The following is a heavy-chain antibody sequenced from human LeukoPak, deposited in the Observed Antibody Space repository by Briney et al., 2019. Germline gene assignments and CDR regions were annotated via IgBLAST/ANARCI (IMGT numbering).Heavy chain of an antibody. J-gene: IGHJ6*02. CDR1: GFTFGNYA. D-gene: IGHD3-22*01. V-gene: IGHV3-23*01. Sequence: GGSLRLSCAASGFTFGNYAMSWVRQAPGKGLEWVSGITGSGATTYYADSVKGRFTISRDNSKNTLYLQMNSLRAEDTAVYYCAKATYYYDSSGYYQPLYYYYGMDVWGQGTTVTVSS. CDR2: ITGSGATT. CDR3: AKATYYYDSSGYYQPLYYYYGMDV.